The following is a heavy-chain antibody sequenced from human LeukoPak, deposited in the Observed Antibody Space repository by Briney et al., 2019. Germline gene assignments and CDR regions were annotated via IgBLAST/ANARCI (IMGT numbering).Heavy chain of an antibody. V-gene: IGHV1-69*13. D-gene: IGHD3-22*01. CDR1: GGTFNSYA. J-gene: IGHJ4*02. CDR3: ARGERPSADYYDSSGYYLGY. CDR2: IIPIFGTA. Sequence: AVTVSYKASGGTFNSYAISWVGQAPGQGGEGMGGIIPIFGTANYAQKFQGRVTITADESTSTAYMELSSLRSEDTAVYYCARGERPSADYYDSSGYYLGYWGQGTLVTVSS.